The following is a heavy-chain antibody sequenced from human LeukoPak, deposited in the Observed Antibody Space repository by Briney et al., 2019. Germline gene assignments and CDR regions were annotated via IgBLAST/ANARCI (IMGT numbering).Heavy chain of an antibody. J-gene: IGHJ4*02. CDR3: AREGGSAAPDY. CDR1: GFTFSSYE. Sequence: GGSLRLSCAASGFTFSSYEMNWVRQAPGKGLEWVSYISSSGSTIYHADSVKGRFTISRDNAKNSLYLQMNSLRAEDTAVYYCAREGGSAAPDYWGQGTLVTVSS. D-gene: IGHD2-2*01. CDR2: ISSSGSTI. V-gene: IGHV3-48*03.